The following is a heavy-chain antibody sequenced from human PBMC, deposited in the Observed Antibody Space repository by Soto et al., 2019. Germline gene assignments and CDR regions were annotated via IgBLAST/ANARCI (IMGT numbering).Heavy chain of an antibody. Sequence: EVQLLESGGDLVQPGGSLRLSCAASGFSFSSYGMSWVRQAPGKGLEWVSSISGGGGTTYYADSVKGRFTISRDNSKNTLYLQMNSLKVEDTAVYYCAKRPPVSTYYFDYWGQGTLVTVSS. V-gene: IGHV3-23*01. J-gene: IGHJ4*02. CDR2: ISGGGGTT. CDR1: GFSFSSYG. CDR3: AKRPPVSTYYFDY.